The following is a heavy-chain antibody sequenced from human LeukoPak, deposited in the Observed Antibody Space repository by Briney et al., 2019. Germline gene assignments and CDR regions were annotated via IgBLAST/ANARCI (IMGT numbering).Heavy chain of an antibody. D-gene: IGHD2-2*01. CDR3: ARGLPPGSYYYYGMDV. Sequence: ASVKVSCKASGYTFTSYDINWVRQATGQGLEWMGWMNPNSGNTGYAQKFQGRVTMTSNTSISTAYMELSNLRSEDTAVYYCARGLPPGSYYYYGMDVWGQGTTVTVSS. J-gene: IGHJ6*02. CDR1: GYTFTSYD. V-gene: IGHV1-8*01. CDR2: MNPNSGNT.